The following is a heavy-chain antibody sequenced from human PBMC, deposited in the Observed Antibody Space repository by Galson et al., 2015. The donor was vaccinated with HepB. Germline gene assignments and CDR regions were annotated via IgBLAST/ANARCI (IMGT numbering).Heavy chain of an antibody. CDR2: ISYDGSNK. Sequence: GFTFSSYGMHWVRQAPGKGLEWVAVISYDGSNKYYADSVKGRFTISRDNSKNTLYLQMNSLRAEDTAVYYCAKDRGLRTGQQLVNWFDPWGQGTLVTVSS. CDR3: AKDRGLRTGQQLVNWFDP. V-gene: IGHV3-30*18. D-gene: IGHD6-13*01. J-gene: IGHJ5*02. CDR1: GFTFSSYG.